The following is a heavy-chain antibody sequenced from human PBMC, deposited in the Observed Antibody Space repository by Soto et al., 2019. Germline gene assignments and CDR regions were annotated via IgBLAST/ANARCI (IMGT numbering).Heavy chain of an antibody. D-gene: IGHD6-13*01. CDR3: ARGGLELLSSSWYGFFDY. Sequence: GSLRLSCAASGFTFSDYGMSWVRQAPGKGLEWVSSMSASGDNTYYADSVKGRFTISRDNSKNQLFLQMNSLGAEDTAVYYCARGGLELLSSSWYGFFDYWGQGTLVTVSS. V-gene: IGHV3-23*01. CDR1: GFTFSDYG. J-gene: IGHJ4*02. CDR2: MSASGDNT.